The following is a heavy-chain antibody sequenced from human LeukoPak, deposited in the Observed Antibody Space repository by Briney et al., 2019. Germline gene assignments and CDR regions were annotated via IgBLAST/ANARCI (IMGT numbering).Heavy chain of an antibody. CDR3: ARDPSGSVGVPEYYFDY. D-gene: IGHD1-26*01. CDR1: GFTFSSYW. CDR2: VKQDGSEK. J-gene: IGHJ4*02. V-gene: IGHV3-7*01. Sequence: GGSLRLSCAASGFTFSSYWMSWVRQAPGKGLEWVANVKQDGSEKYYVDSVKGRFTISRDNAKNSLYLQMNSLRAEDTAVYYCARDPSGSVGVPEYYFDYWGQGTLVTVSS.